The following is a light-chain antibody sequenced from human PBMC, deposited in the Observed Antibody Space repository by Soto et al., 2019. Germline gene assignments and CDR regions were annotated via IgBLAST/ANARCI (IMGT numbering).Light chain of an antibody. Sequence: EVGMTQSPATLSVSPGERATLSCRASESVSSNLAWYQQRPGQAPRLVIYGASTGATGIPARFSGGGSGTEFTLTISSLQSEDFAVYYCQQYSTSLITFGQGTRLEVK. CDR3: QQYSTSLIT. CDR2: GAS. V-gene: IGKV3-15*01. J-gene: IGKJ5*01. CDR1: ESVSSN.